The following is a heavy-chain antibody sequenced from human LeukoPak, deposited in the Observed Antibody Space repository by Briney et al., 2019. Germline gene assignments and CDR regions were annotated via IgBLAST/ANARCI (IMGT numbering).Heavy chain of an antibody. V-gene: IGHV2-70*11. Sequence: SGPTLVNPTQTLTLTCTFSGFSLSTSGMCVNWIRQPPGKALEWLARIDWDDDKYYSTSLKTRLTISKDTSKNQVVLTMTNMDPVDTATYYCARIAYYYDSSGYYHMDIWGKGTTVTVSS. CDR3: ARIAYYYDSSGYYHMDI. D-gene: IGHD3-22*01. CDR1: GFSLSTSGMC. J-gene: IGHJ6*03. CDR2: IDWDDDK.